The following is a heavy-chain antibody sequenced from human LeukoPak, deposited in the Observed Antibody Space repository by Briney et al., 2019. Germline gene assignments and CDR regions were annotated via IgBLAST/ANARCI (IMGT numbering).Heavy chain of an antibody. Sequence: SETLSLTCTVSGDSISSYYWSWIRQPPGKGLEWIGYIYYSGSTYYNPSLKSRVTMSVDTSKNQFSLKLSSVTAVDTAVYYCARMGEMALDYWGQGTLVTVSS. D-gene: IGHD5-24*01. J-gene: IGHJ4*02. CDR1: GDSISSYY. V-gene: IGHV4-59*04. CDR2: IYYSGST. CDR3: ARMGEMALDY.